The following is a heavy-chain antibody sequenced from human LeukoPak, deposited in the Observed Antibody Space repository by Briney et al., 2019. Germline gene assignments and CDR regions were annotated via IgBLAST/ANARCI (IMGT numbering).Heavy chain of an antibody. CDR1: GGSISSSSYY. V-gene: IGHV4-39*01. D-gene: IGHD1-26*01. CDR2: IYYSGST. CDR3: ARLIVGAPDAFDI. J-gene: IGHJ3*02. Sequence: PSETLSLTCTVSGGSISSSSYYWGWIRQPPGKGLEWIGSIYYSGSTYYNPSLKSRVTISVDTSKNQFSLKLSSVTAADTAVYYCARLIVGAPDAFDIWGQGTMVTVSS.